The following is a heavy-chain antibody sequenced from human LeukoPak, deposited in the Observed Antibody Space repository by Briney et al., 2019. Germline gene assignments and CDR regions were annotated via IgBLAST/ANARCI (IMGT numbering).Heavy chain of an antibody. J-gene: IGHJ4*02. Sequence: GGSLRLSCAASGFTFSSYWMHWVRQAPGKWLVWVSRINSDGSSTSYADSVKGRFTISRDNAKNTLYLQMNSLRAEDTAVYYCAREGGIVVVIQYYFDYWGQGTLVTVSS. CDR1: GFTFSSYW. V-gene: IGHV3-74*01. D-gene: IGHD3-22*01. CDR3: AREGGIVVVIQYYFDY. CDR2: INSDGSST.